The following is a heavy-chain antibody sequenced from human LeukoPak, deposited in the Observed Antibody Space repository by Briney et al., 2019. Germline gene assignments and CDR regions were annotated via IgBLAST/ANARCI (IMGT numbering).Heavy chain of an antibody. CDR3: ARLTYYYDSSDYYFRHGAFDI. D-gene: IGHD3-22*01. Sequence: SETLSLTCAVYGGSFSGYYWSWIRQPPGKGLSWIGEINHSGSTNYNPSLKSRVTISVDTSKNQFSLKLTSVTAADTAVYYCARLTYYYDSSDYYFRHGAFDIWGQGTMVTVSS. J-gene: IGHJ3*02. V-gene: IGHV4-34*01. CDR2: INHSGST. CDR1: GGSFSGYY.